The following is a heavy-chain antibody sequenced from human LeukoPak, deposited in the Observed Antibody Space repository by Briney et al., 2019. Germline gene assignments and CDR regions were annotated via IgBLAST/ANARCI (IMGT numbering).Heavy chain of an antibody. D-gene: IGHD6-19*01. CDR2: INPNSGGT. CDR1: GYTFTGYY. CDR3: ARDLEQWLVRNWFDP. V-gene: IGHV1-2*02. J-gene: IGHJ5*02. Sequence: ASVKVSCKAPGYTFTGYYMHWVRQAPGQGLEWMGWINPNSGGTNYAQKFQGRVTMTRDTSISTAYMELSRLRSDDTAVYYCARDLEQWLVRNWFDPWGQGTLVTVSS.